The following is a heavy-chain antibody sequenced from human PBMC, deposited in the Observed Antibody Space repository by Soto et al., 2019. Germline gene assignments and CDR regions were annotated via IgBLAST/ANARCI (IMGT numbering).Heavy chain of an antibody. CDR1: GGTFSSYT. V-gene: IGHV1-69*02. Sequence: ASVKVSCKASGGTFSSYTISWVRQAPGQGLEWMGRIIPILGIANYAQKFQGRVTITADKSTSTAYMELSSLRSEDTAVYYCASCSGGSCHNGMAVWGQGTTVPVS. J-gene: IGHJ6*02. D-gene: IGHD2-15*01. CDR2: IIPILGIA. CDR3: ASCSGGSCHNGMAV.